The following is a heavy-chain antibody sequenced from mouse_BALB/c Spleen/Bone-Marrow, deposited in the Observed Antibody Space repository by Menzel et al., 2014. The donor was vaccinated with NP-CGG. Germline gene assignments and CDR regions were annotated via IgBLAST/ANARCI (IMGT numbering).Heavy chain of an antibody. V-gene: IGHV5-12-1*01. D-gene: IGHD2-2*01. CDR2: ISSGGSNT. CDR1: GFAFSGYD. Sequence: EVQLVESGGGLVKPGGPLKLSCAASGFAFSGYDMSWVRQTPEKRLEWVAYISSGGSNTYYPDTVKGRFTISRDNAKNTLYLQMNSLKSEDTAMYYCARQRGYAYAMDYWGQGTSVTVSS. CDR3: ARQRGYAYAMDY. J-gene: IGHJ4*01.